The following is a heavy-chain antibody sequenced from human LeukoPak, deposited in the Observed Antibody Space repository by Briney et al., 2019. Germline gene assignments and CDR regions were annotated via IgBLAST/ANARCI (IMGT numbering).Heavy chain of an antibody. CDR1: GFTLNSNA. J-gene: IGHJ4*02. V-gene: IGHV3-23*01. CDR3: AKEEVPNDY. Sequence: AGGSLRLSCAVSGFTLNSNARCWVRQAPGKGLEWVSGISRMGVTTYYADSVKGRFTISRDTSKNTLYLQMNTLRPEDTAVYYCAKEEVPNDYWGQGTLVTVSS. D-gene: IGHD2-2*01. CDR2: ISRMGVTT.